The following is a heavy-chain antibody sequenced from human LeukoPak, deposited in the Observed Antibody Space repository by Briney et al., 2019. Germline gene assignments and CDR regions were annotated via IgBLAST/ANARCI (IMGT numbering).Heavy chain of an antibody. CDR2: IYHSGST. Sequence: SETLSLTCTVSGYSISSGYYWGWIRQPPGKGLEWIGSIYHSGSTYYNPSLKSRVTISVDTSKNQFSLKLSSVTAADTAVYYCARAKHGDYGANDYWGQGTLVTVSS. D-gene: IGHD4-17*01. J-gene: IGHJ4*02. CDR1: GYSISSGYY. CDR3: ARAKHGDYGANDY. V-gene: IGHV4-38-2*02.